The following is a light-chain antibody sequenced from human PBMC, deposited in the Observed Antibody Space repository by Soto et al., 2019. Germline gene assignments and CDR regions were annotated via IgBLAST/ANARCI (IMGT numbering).Light chain of an antibody. Sequence: QPVLTQPASVSGSPGQSITISCTGTSSDVGGYNYVSWYQQHPGKAPKLMIYEVSNRPSGVSNRFSGSKSGNTASLTISGLQAEDEADYYCSSYTSNSTVVFGGGTKLTFL. CDR2: EVS. V-gene: IGLV2-14*01. CDR1: SSDVGGYNY. J-gene: IGLJ2*01. CDR3: SSYTSNSTVV.